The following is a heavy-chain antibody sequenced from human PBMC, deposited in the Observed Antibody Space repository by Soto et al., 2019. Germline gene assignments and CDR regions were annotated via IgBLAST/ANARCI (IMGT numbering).Heavy chain of an antibody. V-gene: IGHV4-4*02. CDR1: GGSISSSNW. J-gene: IGHJ4*02. CDR2: IYHSGST. CDR3: ASSESHYYDSSGYYYGLGY. Sequence: SETLSLTCAVSGGSISSSNWWSWVRQPPGKGLEWIGEIYHSGSTNYNPSLKSRVTISVDKSKNQFSLKLSSVTAADTAVYYCASSESHYYDSSGYYYGLGYWGQGTLVTVSS. D-gene: IGHD3-22*01.